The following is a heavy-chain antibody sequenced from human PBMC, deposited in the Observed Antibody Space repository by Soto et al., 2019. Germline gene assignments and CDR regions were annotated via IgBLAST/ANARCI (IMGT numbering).Heavy chain of an antibody. CDR1: GYTFTSYA. Sequence: ASVKVSCKASGYTFTSYAINWVRQAPGQGLEWMGGIIPIFGTANYAQKCQGRVTITADKSTSTAYMELSSLRSEDTALYYCASVHSWSDAFDIWGQGTMVTVSS. CDR3: ASVHSWSDAFDI. J-gene: IGHJ3*02. V-gene: IGHV1-69*06. D-gene: IGHD6-13*01. CDR2: IIPIFGTA.